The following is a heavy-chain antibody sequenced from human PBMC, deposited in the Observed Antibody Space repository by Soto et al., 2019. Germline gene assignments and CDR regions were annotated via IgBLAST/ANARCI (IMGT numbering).Heavy chain of an antibody. CDR1: GFTVSSNY. Sequence: EVQLVESGGGLVQPGGSLRLSCAASGFTVSSNYMSWVRQAPGKGLEWVSVIYSGGSTYYADSVKGRFTISRDNSKNTLYLQMNSPRAEDTAVYYCARTHSSSWYYYFDYWGQGTLVTVSS. D-gene: IGHD6-13*01. CDR3: ARTHSSSWYYYFDY. V-gene: IGHV3-66*01. J-gene: IGHJ4*02. CDR2: IYSGGST.